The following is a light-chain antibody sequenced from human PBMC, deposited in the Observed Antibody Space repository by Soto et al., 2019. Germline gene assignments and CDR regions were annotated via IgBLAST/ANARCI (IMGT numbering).Light chain of an antibody. Sequence: DIQMTQSPSTLSASVGDRVTITCRASQSISSWLAWYQQKPGKAPKLLIYKASSLESGVPSRFSGSASETEFTLTSSSLQPDDFATYYCQQYNSYSPTFGQGTKLEIK. CDR1: QSISSW. CDR2: KAS. V-gene: IGKV1-5*03. CDR3: QQYNSYSPT. J-gene: IGKJ2*01.